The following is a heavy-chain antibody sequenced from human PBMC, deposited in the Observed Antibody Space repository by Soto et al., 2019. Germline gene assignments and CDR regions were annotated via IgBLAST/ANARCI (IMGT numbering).Heavy chain of an antibody. V-gene: IGHV4-59*01. CDR3: ARDGGCSGGSCYLYYYGMDV. D-gene: IGHD2-15*01. CDR2: IYYSGST. Sequence: PSETLSLTCTVSGGSISSYYWSWIRQPPGKGLEWIGYIYYSGSTNYNPSLKSRVTISVDTSKNQFSLKLSSVTAADTAVYYCARDGGCSGGSCYLYYYGMDVWGQGTTVTVS. CDR1: GGSISSYY. J-gene: IGHJ6*02.